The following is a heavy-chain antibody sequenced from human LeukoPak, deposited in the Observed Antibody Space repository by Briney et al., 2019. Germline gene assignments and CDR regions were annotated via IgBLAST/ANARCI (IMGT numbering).Heavy chain of an antibody. CDR3: AKDRAPHDYGDYANWFDP. CDR1: GFTFSDYY. V-gene: IGHV3-11*05. D-gene: IGHD4-17*01. Sequence: GGSLRLSCAASGFTFSDYYMSWIRQAPGKGLEWVSYISSSSSYTNYADSVKGRFTISRDNAKNSLYLQMNSLRAEDTAVYYCAKDRAPHDYGDYANWFDPWGQGTLVTVSS. J-gene: IGHJ5*02. CDR2: ISSSSSYT.